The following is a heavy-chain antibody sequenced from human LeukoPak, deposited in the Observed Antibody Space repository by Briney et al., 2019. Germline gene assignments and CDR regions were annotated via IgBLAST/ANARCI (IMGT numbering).Heavy chain of an antibody. CDR2: IKEDGSEK. J-gene: IGHJ4*02. CDR3: AREYDYYFDS. D-gene: IGHD5-12*01. Sequence: GGSLRLSCAASGFTFSSYSMTWVRQAPGKGLEWVANIKEDGSEKYYVDSVTGRFTISRDNAKNLLYLQMNSLRAEDTAVYFCAREYDYYFDSWGQGTLVTVSS. CDR1: GFTFSSYS. V-gene: IGHV3-7*01.